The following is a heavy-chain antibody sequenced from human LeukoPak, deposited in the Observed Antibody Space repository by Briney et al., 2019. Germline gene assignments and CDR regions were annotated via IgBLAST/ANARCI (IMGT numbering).Heavy chain of an antibody. V-gene: IGHV4-59*08. D-gene: IGHD3-22*01. CDR2: IYYSGIT. J-gene: IGHJ4*02. CDR3: ARLHYDCSGYYYFDY. CDR1: GGSISSDY. Sequence: SETLSLTCTVSGGSISSDYWSWIRQPPGKGLEWIGYIYYSGITNYNPSLKSRVTISVDTSKNQFSLKLSSVTAADTAVYYCARLHYDCSGYYYFDYWGQGTLVTVSS.